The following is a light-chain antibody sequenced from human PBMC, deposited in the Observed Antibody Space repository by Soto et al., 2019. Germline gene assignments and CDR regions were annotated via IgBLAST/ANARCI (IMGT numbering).Light chain of an antibody. CDR3: SSYAGSSNLL. Sequence: QSALTQPPSASGSPGQSVSISCTGTSSDVGGYNYVSWYQQHPGKAPKLMIYEVNQRPSGVPDRFSGSKSGNTASLTVSRLQAEDDADYYCSSYAGSSNLLFGGGTKLTVL. V-gene: IGLV2-8*01. J-gene: IGLJ2*01. CDR2: EVN. CDR1: SSDVGGYNY.